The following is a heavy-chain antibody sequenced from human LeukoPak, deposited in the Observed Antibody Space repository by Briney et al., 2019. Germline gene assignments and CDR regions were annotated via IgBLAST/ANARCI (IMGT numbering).Heavy chain of an antibody. Sequence: GSLRLSCAASGFTFSTYAMSWVRQAPGKGLEWIGSIYYSGSTYYNPSLKSRVTISVDTSKNQFSLKLSSVTAADTAVYYCARVAPALAAAGTFPDSHQQYYFDYWGQGTLVTVSS. J-gene: IGHJ4*02. CDR3: ARVAPALAAAGTFPDSHQQYYFDY. CDR1: GFTFSTYA. D-gene: IGHD6-13*01. CDR2: IYYSGST. V-gene: IGHV4-39*07.